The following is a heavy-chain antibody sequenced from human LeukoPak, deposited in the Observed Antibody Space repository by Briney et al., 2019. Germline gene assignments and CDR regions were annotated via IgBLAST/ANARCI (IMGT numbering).Heavy chain of an antibody. CDR2: ISGSGGST. J-gene: IGHJ3*01. D-gene: IGHD3-10*01. V-gene: IGHV3-23*01. CDR1: GFTFSSYA. CDR3: AKDGSVLLWFGESDAFDL. Sequence: GGSLRLSCAASGFTFSSYAMSWVRQAPGKGLEWVSAISGSGGSTYYAESVKGRFTISRDNSKNTLYLQMNSVRAEGTAVYYCAKDGSVLLWFGESDAFDLWGPATMGTVSS.